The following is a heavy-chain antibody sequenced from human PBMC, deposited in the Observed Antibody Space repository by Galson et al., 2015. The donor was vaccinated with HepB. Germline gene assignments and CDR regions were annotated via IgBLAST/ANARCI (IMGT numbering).Heavy chain of an antibody. D-gene: IGHD5-18*01. CDR3: AKEEEDSAMVMPFDY. Sequence: SLRLSCAASGFTFSSYGMRWVRQAPGKGLEWVAVISYDGSNKYYADSVKGRFTISRDNSKNTLYLQMNSLRAEDTAVYYCAKEEEDSAMVMPFDYWGQRTLFTASS. CDR2: ISYDGSNK. V-gene: IGHV3-30*18. CDR1: GFTFSSYG. J-gene: IGHJ4*02.